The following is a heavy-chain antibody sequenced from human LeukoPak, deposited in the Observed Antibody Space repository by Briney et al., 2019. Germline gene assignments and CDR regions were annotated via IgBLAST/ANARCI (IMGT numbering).Heavy chain of an antibody. CDR2: INPNSGGT. J-gene: IGHJ6*03. Sequence: GASVKVSCKASGYTFTGYYMHWVRQAPGQGLEWMGWINPNSGGTNYAQKFQGRVTMTRDTSISTAYMELSRLRSDDTAVYYCARDPTRDNYYYYYMDVWGKGTTVTVSS. V-gene: IGHV1-2*02. CDR1: GYTFTGYY. CDR3: ARDPTRDNYYYYYMDV. D-gene: IGHD2-2*01.